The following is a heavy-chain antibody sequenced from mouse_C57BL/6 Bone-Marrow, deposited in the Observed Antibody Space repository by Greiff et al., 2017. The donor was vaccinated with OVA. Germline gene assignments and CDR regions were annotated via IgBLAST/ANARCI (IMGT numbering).Heavy chain of an antibody. CDR3: AIAAQATGYYFDY. CDR1: GYTFTSYW. Sequence: QVQLQQPGAELVKPGASVKVSCKASGYTFTSYWMHWVKPRPSQGLEWIGRIHPSDSDTHYNQKFKGKATLPVDNSSSTAYMQLSSLTSEDSAVYYCAIAAQATGYYFDYWGQGTTLTVSS. V-gene: IGHV1-74*01. D-gene: IGHD3-2*02. CDR2: IHPSDSDT. J-gene: IGHJ2*01.